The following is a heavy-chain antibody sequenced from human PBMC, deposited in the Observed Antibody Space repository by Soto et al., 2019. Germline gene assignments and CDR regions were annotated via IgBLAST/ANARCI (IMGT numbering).Heavy chain of an antibody. CDR1: GFTCSSYS. CDR2: ISSSSSYI. V-gene: IGHV3-21*01. Sequence: PGGSLRLCCAASGFTCSSYSMNWFRQAPGKGLEWVSSISSSSSYIYYADSVKGRFTISRDNAKNSLYLQMDSLRAEDTAVYYCARSSYSSGYYGGGWFDPWGQGTLVTVSS. D-gene: IGHD3-22*01. J-gene: IGHJ5*02. CDR3: ARSSYSSGYYGGGWFDP.